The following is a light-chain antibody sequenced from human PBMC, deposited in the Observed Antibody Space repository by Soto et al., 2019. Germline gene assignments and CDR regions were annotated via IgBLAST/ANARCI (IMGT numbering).Light chain of an antibody. J-gene: IGKJ1*01. V-gene: IGKV3-15*01. Sequence: ENVLTQSPGTLSLSPGERATLSCRASQSISDTLAWYQQKPGQAPRLLIYGASKRATGFPARFSGSGSGTDFTLTISSLQSEDFAVYYCQQYNNWPWTFGQGTKVDIK. CDR2: GAS. CDR3: QQYNNWPWT. CDR1: QSISDT.